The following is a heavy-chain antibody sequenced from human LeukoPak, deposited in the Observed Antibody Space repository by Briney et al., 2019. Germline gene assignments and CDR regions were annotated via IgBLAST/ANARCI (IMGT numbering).Heavy chain of an antibody. CDR2: INHSGST. D-gene: IGHD3-10*01. J-gene: IGHJ4*02. CDR3: ARHELWFGEYYFDY. Sequence: PSETLSLTCAVYGGSFSGYYWSWIRQPPGKGLEWIGEINHSGSTNYNPSLKSRVTISVDTSKNQFSLKLSSVTAADTVVYYCARHELWFGEYYFDYWGQGTLVTVSS. CDR1: GGSFSGYY. V-gene: IGHV4-34*01.